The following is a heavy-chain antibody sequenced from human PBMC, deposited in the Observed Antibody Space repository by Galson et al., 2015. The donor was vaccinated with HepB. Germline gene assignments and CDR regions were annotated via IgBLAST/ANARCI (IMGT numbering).Heavy chain of an antibody. V-gene: IGHV3-21*01. CDR3: ARENVGAWYFDL. Sequence: SLRLSCAASGFTFSSYSMNWVRQAPGKGLEWVSSISSSSSYIYYADSVKGRFTISRDNAKNSLYLQMNSLRAEDTAVYYCARENVGAWYFDLWGRGTLVTVSS. CDR2: ISSSSSYI. J-gene: IGHJ2*01. D-gene: IGHD1-26*01. CDR1: GFTFSSYS.